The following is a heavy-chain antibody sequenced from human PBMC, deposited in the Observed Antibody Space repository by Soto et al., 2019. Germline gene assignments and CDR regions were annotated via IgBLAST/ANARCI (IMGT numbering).Heavy chain of an antibody. CDR1: GFIFSNAW. CDR3: TRAQTRDCSGGTCYDVNWFDP. J-gene: IGHJ5*02. Sequence: GGSLRLSCTASGFIFSNAWMNWVRQAPGKGLEWVGRIKSKVDGGTIDYAASVKGRFTISRDDSKNTAYLQMDSLKTEDTAVYYCTRAQTRDCSGGTCYDVNWFDPWGQGTQVTVSS. V-gene: IGHV3-15*07. D-gene: IGHD2-15*01. CDR2: IKSKVDGGTI.